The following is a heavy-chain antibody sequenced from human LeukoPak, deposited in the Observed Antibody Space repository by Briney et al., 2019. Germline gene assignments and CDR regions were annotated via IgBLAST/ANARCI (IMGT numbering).Heavy chain of an antibody. Sequence: ASVKVSCKASGYTFTSYGISWVRQAPGQGLEWMGWISAYNGNTNYAQKLQGRVTMTTDTSTSTAYMELRSLRSDDTAVYYCARDTDTGNYYGSGSYYSPPGYWGQGIMVTVSS. CDR3: ARDTDTGNYYGSGSYYSPPGY. J-gene: IGHJ4*02. CDR1: GYTFTSYG. D-gene: IGHD3-10*01. CDR2: ISAYNGNT. V-gene: IGHV1-18*01.